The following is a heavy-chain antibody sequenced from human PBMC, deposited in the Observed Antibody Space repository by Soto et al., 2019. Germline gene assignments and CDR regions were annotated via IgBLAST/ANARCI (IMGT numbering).Heavy chain of an antibody. V-gene: IGHV4-31*03. D-gene: IGHD3-22*01. CDR3: ARIRSGYYSHFDY. Sequence: SETLSLTCTVSGGSISSGGYYWSWIRQHPGKGLEWIGYIYYSGSTYYNPSLKSRVTISVDTSKNQFSLKLSSVTAADTAVYYCARIRSGYYSHFDYWGQGTLVTVSS. CDR2: IYYSGST. J-gene: IGHJ4*02. CDR1: GGSISSGGYY.